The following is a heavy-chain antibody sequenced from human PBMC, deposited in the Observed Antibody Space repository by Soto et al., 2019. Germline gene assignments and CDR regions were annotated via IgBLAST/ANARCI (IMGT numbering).Heavy chain of an antibody. CDR3: ARVHYHSSGYYSEIFDY. V-gene: IGHV1-18*01. CDR2: VSVYTGNT. J-gene: IGHJ4*02. CDR1: GYTFTTYA. Sequence: QVQLVQSGAEVKQPGASVKVSCMASGYTFTTYAITWVRQGPGQGLEWMGWVSVYTGNTKYAQMRQDRATMTTATSTSTAYMELRSLRSDDTAVYYCARVHYHSSGYYSEIFDYWGQGTLVTVSS. D-gene: IGHD3-22*01.